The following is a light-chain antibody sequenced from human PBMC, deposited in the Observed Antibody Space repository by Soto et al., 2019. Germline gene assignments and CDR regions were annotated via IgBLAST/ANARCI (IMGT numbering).Light chain of an antibody. V-gene: IGLV2-14*01. CDR2: EVF. CDR1: NSDVGGYNY. CDR3: SSYTTTNTLYV. J-gene: IGLJ1*01. Sequence: QSALTQPASVSGSPGQSITIPCTGNNSDVGGYNYVSWYQHHPGKAPKRMIYEVFNRPSGVSSRFSGSKSGSTASLTISGLQAEDEADYYCSSYTTTNTLYVFGTGTKVTVL.